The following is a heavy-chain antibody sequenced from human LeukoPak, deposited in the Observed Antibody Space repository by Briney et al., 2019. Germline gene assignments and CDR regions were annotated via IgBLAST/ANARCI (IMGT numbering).Heavy chain of an antibody. CDR3: TREYSSGWYDY. CDR1: GFTFSSYA. D-gene: IGHD6-19*01. J-gene: IGHJ4*02. CDR2: ISGSGGST. V-gene: IGHV3-23*01. Sequence: PGGSLRLSCAASGFTFSSYAMSWVRQAPGKGLEWVSGISGSGGSTYYTDSVKGRFTISRDNAKNSLHLLMNSLRAEDTAVYYCTREYSSGWYDYWGQGTLVTVSS.